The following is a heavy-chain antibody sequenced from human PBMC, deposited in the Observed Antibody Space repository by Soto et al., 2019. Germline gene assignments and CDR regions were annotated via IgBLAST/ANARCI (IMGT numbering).Heavy chain of an antibody. CDR1: GFTFSSYA. D-gene: IGHD3-10*01. V-gene: IGHV3-30-3*01. CDR3: ARAGSSSGSYYNAYYYYGMDV. J-gene: IGHJ6*02. CDR2: ISDDGSNK. Sequence: QVQLVESGGGVVQPGRSLRLSCAASGFTFSSYAMHWVRQAPGKGLEWVAVISDDGSNKYYADSVKGRFTISRDNSKNTLYLQMNSLRAEDMAVYYCARAGSSSGSYYNAYYYYGMDVWGQGPRSPSP.